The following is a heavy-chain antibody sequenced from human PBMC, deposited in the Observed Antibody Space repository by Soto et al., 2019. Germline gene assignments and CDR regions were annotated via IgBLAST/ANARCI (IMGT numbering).Heavy chain of an antibody. Sequence: PGGSLRLSRAASGFTFSSYSMSWVRQAPGKGLEWVSAISGSGGSTYYADSVKGRFTISRDDSKNVAYLEMSSLTTEDTGTYFCARGVGRFLSSEQADVWGQGTTVTVSS. J-gene: IGHJ6*02. CDR3: ARGVGRFLSSEQADV. CDR1: GFTFSSYS. D-gene: IGHD3-3*01. V-gene: IGHV3-23*01. CDR2: ISGSGGST.